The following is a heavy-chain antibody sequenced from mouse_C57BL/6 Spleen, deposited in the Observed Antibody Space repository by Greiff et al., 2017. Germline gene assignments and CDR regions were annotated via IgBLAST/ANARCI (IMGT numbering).Heavy chain of an antibody. V-gene: IGHV2-2*01. CDR3: AREDYGSRGGYAMDY. CDR1: GFSLTSYG. J-gene: IGHJ4*01. CDR2: IWSGGST. D-gene: IGHD1-1*01. Sequence: VQLVESGPGLVQPSQSLSITCPVSGFSLTSYGVHWVRQSPGKGLEWLGVIWSGGSTDYNAAFISRLSISKDNTKGQVFFKMNSQQAYDTAIYYCAREDYGSRGGYAMDYWGQGTSVTVSS.